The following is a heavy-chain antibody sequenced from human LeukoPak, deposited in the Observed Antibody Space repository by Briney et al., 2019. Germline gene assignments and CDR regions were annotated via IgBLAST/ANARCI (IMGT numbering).Heavy chain of an antibody. V-gene: IGHV3-53*01. J-gene: IGHJ4*02. Sequence: GGSLRLSCAASGFTVSSNYMSWVRQAPGKGLEWVSVIYSGGSTYYADSVKGRFTISRDNSKNTLYLQMNSLRAEDTAVYYCAKGSALDYFDYWGQGTLVTVSS. CDR1: GFTVSSNY. CDR3: AKGSALDYFDY. CDR2: IYSGGST.